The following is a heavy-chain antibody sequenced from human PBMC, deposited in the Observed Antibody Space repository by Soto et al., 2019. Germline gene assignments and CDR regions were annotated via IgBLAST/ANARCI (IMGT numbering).Heavy chain of an antibody. CDR2: MNPNNGNT. CDR3: ARGPRNWGVDY. J-gene: IGHJ4*02. D-gene: IGHD7-27*01. Sequence: QVQLVQSGAEVKKPGASVKVSCKAAAYTFTSYDINWVRQATGQDFEWMGWMNPNNGNTAYAQKFQGRVTMTRDTSKSTGFMELSSLTSEETAVYYCARGPRNWGVDYWGQGTLVTVSS. CDR1: AYTFTSYD. V-gene: IGHV1-8*01.